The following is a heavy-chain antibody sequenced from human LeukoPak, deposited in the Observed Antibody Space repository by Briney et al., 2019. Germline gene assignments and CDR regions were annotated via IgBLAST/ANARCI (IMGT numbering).Heavy chain of an antibody. CDR2: INHSGST. V-gene: IGHV4-34*01. CDR3: ARHPCCGDCYLDY. D-gene: IGHD2-21*02. Sequence: SETLSLTCAVYGGFFSGYYWSWISQPPGKGLEWIGEINHSGSTNYNPSLKSRVTISVDTSKNQFSLKLSSVTAADTAVYYCARHPCCGDCYLDYCGQGTLVTVSS. J-gene: IGHJ4*02. CDR1: GGFFSGYY.